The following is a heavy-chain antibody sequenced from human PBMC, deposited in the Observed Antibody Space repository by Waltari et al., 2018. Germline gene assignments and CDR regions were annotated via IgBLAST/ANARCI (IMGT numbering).Heavy chain of an antibody. J-gene: IGHJ3*02. V-gene: IGHV1-69*01. CDR2: IIPIFGTA. D-gene: IGHD6-19*01. Sequence: QVQLVKSGAEVKKPGSSVKVSCKAAGGTFSSDAHRWVRKAHGQGLGWMGGIIPIFGTANYAQKFQGRVTITADESTSTAYMELSSLRSEDTAVYYCARDLGGYSSGRYAFDIWGQGTMVTVSS. CDR3: ARDLGGYSSGRYAFDI. CDR1: GGTFSSDA.